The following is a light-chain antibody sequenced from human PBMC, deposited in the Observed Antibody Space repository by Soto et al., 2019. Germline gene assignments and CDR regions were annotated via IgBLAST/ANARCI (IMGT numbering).Light chain of an antibody. CDR3: QSYDSSPSWT. V-gene: IGKV1-27*01. CDR1: QGIRDS. CDR2: AAS. Sequence: DIQMTQSPSSLSASVGDRVTITCRASQGIRDSLAWYQQKPGEVPKLLIFAASALQSGVPSRFSGGGSGTDFTLTITNRQPEDVATYYCQSYDSSPSWTFGQGTRVEIK. J-gene: IGKJ1*01.